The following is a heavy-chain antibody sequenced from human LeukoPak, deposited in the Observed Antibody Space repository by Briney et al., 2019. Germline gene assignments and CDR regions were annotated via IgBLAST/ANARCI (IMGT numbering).Heavy chain of an antibody. CDR3: ARHRDFDSTGYYYPLFDY. CDR2: INANHGGT. CDR1: GYTXTGYY. Sequence: ASVKVSCKASGYTXTGYYLHGVRQAPGQGLEWMGWINANHGGTNYAQQFQGRVTMTRDTSISTAYMELSRLRSDDAAVYYCARHRDFDSTGYYYPLFDYWGQGTLVTVSS. D-gene: IGHD3-22*01. J-gene: IGHJ4*02. V-gene: IGHV1-2*02.